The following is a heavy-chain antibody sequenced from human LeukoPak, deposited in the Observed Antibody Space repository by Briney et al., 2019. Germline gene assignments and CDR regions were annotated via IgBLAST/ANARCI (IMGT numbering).Heavy chain of an antibody. CDR3: AKDLVTGSLDY. V-gene: IGHV3-48*03. CDR1: GFTFSSYE. D-gene: IGHD3-10*01. J-gene: IGHJ4*02. CDR2: ISSSGSTI. Sequence: NPGGSLRLSCAASGFTFSSYEMNWVRQAPGKGLEWVSYISSSGSTIYYADSVKGRFTISRDNAKNSLYLQMNSLRAEDTAVYYCAKDLVTGSLDYWGQGTLVTVSS.